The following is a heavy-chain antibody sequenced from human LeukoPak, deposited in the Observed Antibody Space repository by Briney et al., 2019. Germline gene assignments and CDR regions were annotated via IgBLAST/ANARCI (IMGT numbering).Heavy chain of an antibody. CDR2: INPNSGGT. D-gene: IGHD3-10*01. V-gene: IGHV1-2*02. J-gene: IGHJ1*01. CDR3: ARDFSMVRGVIIGI. Sequence: ASVKVSCKASGYTFTGYYMHWVRQAPGQGLEWMGWINPNSGGTNYAQKFQGRVTMTRDTSISTAYMELSRLRSDDTAVYYCARDFSMVRGVIIGIWGQGTLVTVSS. CDR1: GYTFTGYY.